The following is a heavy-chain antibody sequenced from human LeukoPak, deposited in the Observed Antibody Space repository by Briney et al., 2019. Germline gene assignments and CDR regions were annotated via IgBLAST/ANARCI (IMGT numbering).Heavy chain of an antibody. CDR2: IRYDGSNK. J-gene: IGHJ4*02. CDR1: GFTFSSYG. D-gene: IGHD3-10*01. Sequence: GGSLRLSCAASGFTFSSYGMHWVRQAPGKGLEWVAFIRYDGSNKYYADSVKGRFTISRDNSKNTLYLQMNSLRAEDTAVYYCAKDRYPGYYGSGSYSYYFDYWGQGTLVTVSS. V-gene: IGHV3-30*02. CDR3: AKDRYPGYYGSGSYSYYFDY.